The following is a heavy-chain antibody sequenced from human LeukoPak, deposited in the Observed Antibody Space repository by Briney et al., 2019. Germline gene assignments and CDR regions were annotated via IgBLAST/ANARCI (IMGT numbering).Heavy chain of an antibody. Sequence: GGSLRLSCAASGFTFSSYWMSWVRQAPGKGLEWVANIKQDGSEKYYVDSVKGRFTISRDNVKNSLYLQMNSLRAEDTAVYYCARVLGYSYGSDFDYWGQGTLVTVSS. J-gene: IGHJ4*02. CDR2: IKQDGSEK. V-gene: IGHV3-7*01. CDR1: GFTFSSYW. CDR3: ARVLGYSYGSDFDY. D-gene: IGHD5-18*01.